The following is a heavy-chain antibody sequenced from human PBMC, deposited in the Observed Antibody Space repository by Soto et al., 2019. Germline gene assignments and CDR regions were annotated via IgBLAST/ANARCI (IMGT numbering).Heavy chain of an antibody. V-gene: IGHV4-61*01. CDR3: ARWGREP. Sequence: QVQLQESGPGLVKPWETLSLTCTVSGGSVSSGSYYWSWIRQPPGKGLEWIGYIYYSGSTNYNPSLKSRVTISVDTSKNQFSLKLSSVTAADTAVYYCARWGREPWGQGTLVTVSS. CDR2: IYYSGST. J-gene: IGHJ4*02. D-gene: IGHD1-26*01. CDR1: GGSVSSGSYY.